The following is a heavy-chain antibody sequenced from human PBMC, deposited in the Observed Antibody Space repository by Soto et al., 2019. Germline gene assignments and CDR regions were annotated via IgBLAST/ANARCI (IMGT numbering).Heavy chain of an antibody. V-gene: IGHV4-30-2*01. CDR2: IYHRGNA. J-gene: IGHJ3*01. D-gene: IGHD3-22*01. Sequence: QLQLQESGSGLVRPSQTLSLTCAISGDSISTGSHTWNWIRQPPGKGLEWIGYIYHRGNAYYNPSLKRRVTISVDTSKNQCSLQLSSATAAETAVYYCARATQYYFDSSGSPTRPHFAIDSWGQGTMVSVSS. CDR1: GDSISTGSHT. CDR3: ARATQYYFDSSGSPTRPHFAIDS.